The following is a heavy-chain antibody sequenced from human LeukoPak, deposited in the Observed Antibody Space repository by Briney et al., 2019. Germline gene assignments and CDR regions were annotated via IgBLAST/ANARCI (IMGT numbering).Heavy chain of an antibody. D-gene: IGHD3-22*01. CDR3: ARGGSVVVAAPLLYYYDSSTTYYYYYMDV. J-gene: IGHJ6*03. CDR2: MNPNSGNT. CDR1: GYTFTSFD. Sequence: ASVKVSCKASGYTFTSFDINWVRQATGQGLEWMGWMNPNSGNTGYAQKFQGRVTMTRNTSISTAYMELSSLRSEDTAVYYCARGGSVVVAAPLLYYYDSSTTYYYYYMDVWGKGTTVTVSS. V-gene: IGHV1-8*01.